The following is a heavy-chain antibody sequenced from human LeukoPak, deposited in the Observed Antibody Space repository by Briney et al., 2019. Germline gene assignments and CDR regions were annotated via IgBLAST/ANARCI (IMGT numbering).Heavy chain of an antibody. Sequence: ASVKVSCKASGYTFTGYYMHWVRQAPGQGLEWMGWINPNSGDTNYAQKFQGRVTMTRDTSTSTAYMELSRLRSDDTAVYYCARSLWSQSPIPPYWGQGTLVTVSS. V-gene: IGHV1-2*02. CDR2: INPNSGDT. D-gene: IGHD2-21*01. CDR3: ARSLWSQSPIPPY. J-gene: IGHJ4*02. CDR1: GYTFTGYY.